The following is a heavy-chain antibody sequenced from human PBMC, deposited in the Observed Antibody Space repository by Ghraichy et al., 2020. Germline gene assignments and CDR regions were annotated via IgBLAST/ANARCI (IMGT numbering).Heavy chain of an antibody. CDR1: GYSFTSYW. Sequence: GESLNISCKGSGYSFTSYWIGWVRQMPGKGLEWMGIIYPGDSDTRYSPSFQGQVTISADKSISTAYLQWSSLKASDTAMYYCARHFPDIVVVPAAGGYYGMDVWGQGTTVTVSS. V-gene: IGHV5-51*01. CDR2: IYPGDSDT. J-gene: IGHJ6*02. CDR3: ARHFPDIVVVPAAGGYYGMDV. D-gene: IGHD2-2*01.